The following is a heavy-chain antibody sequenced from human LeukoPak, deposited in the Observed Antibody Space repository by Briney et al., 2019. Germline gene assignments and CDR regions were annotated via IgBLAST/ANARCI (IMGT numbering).Heavy chain of an antibody. D-gene: IGHD3-22*01. Sequence: GGSLRLSCAASGFTFSSYAMSWVRQAPGKELEWVSAISGSGGSTYYADSVKGRFTISRDNSKNTLYLQMNSLRAEDTAVYYCAKGDYYDSSGYLGYWGQGTLVTVSS. CDR1: GFTFSSYA. J-gene: IGHJ4*02. V-gene: IGHV3-23*01. CDR2: ISGSGGST. CDR3: AKGDYYDSSGYLGY.